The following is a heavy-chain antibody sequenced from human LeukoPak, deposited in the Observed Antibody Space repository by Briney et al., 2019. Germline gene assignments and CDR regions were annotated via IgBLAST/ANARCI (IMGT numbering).Heavy chain of an antibody. CDR3: AKDFGHKYYYDSSGRVYYMDV. CDR1: GFTFSSYA. D-gene: IGHD3-22*01. V-gene: IGHV3-30*04. CDR2: ISFDGSNK. Sequence: PGRSLRLSCAASGFTFSSYAMHWVRQAPGKGLEWVAVISFDGSNKYYADSVKGRFTISRDNSKNTLYLQMNSLRAEDTAVYYCAKDFGHKYYYDSSGRVYYMDVWGKGTTVTVSS. J-gene: IGHJ6*03.